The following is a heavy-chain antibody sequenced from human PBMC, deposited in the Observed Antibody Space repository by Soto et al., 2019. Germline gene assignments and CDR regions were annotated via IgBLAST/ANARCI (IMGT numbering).Heavy chain of an antibody. Sequence: PSETLSLTCTVSGDSVSKYYWNWIRQPAGKGLEWIGRIHSTRSPNYNPSLKSRVTMSVDTSKNQFSLKLNLTSVTAADTAVYYCARSPAYGDYANLDTWGPGTLVTVS. CDR3: ARSPAYGDYANLDT. J-gene: IGHJ5*02. V-gene: IGHV4-4*07. CDR2: IHSTRSP. CDR1: GDSVSKYY. D-gene: IGHD4-17*01.